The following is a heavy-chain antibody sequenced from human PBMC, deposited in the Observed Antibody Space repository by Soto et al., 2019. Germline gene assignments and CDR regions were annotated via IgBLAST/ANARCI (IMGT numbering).Heavy chain of an antibody. CDR3: ARRYGGSIDY. Sequence: QVQLQESGPGLVKPSETLSLTCTVSGGSISSYYWCWIRQPPGKGLEWIGYIYYSGSTNYNPSLTTRVTISVDTSKNQFSLKLSSVTAADTAVYYCARRYGGSIDYWGQGTLVTVSS. V-gene: IGHV4-59*08. J-gene: IGHJ4*02. CDR2: IYYSGST. D-gene: IGHD2-15*01. CDR1: GGSISSYY.